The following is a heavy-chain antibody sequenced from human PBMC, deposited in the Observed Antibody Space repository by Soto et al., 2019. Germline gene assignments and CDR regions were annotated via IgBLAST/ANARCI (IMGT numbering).Heavy chain of an antibody. D-gene: IGHD3-10*01. CDR2: INPSGGST. Sequence: ASVKVSCKASGYTFTSYYMHWVRQAPGQGLEWMGIINPSGGSTSYAQKFQGRVTMTRDTSTSTVYMELSSLRSEDTAVYYCARDSYYYGSGSYGGGSRMDVWGQGTTVTVSS. CDR3: ARDSYYYGSGSYGGGSRMDV. V-gene: IGHV1-46*01. CDR1: GYTFTSYY. J-gene: IGHJ6*02.